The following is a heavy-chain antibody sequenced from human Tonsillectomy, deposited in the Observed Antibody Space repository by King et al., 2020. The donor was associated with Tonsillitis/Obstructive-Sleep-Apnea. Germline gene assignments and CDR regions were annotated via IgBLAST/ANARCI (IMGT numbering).Heavy chain of an antibody. V-gene: IGHV3-23*04. D-gene: IGHD4-17*01. CDR1: GFTFSSYA. Sequence: DGQLVQSGGGLVQPGGSLRLSCAASGFTFSSYAMSWVRQAPGKGLEWVSAISGSGGSTYYAESVKGRFTISRDNSKNTLYLQMNSLRAEDTAVYYCAKDLPGSYGDYAHLRHWGQGTLVTVSS. CDR2: ISGSGGST. J-gene: IGHJ4*02. CDR3: AKDLPGSYGDYAHLRH.